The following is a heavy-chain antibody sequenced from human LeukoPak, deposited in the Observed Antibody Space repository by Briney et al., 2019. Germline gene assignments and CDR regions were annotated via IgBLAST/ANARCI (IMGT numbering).Heavy chain of an antibody. V-gene: IGHV3-23*01. CDR1: GITLSNYG. Sequence: GGSLRLSCAVSGITLSNYGMSWVRQAPGKGLEWVGGISGSGGGTNYADSVKGRFAISRDNPKNTLYLQMNSLRAEDTAVYFCAKRGVVIRVFLVGFHKEAYYFDSWGQGALVTVSS. J-gene: IGHJ4*02. D-gene: IGHD3-10*01. CDR3: AKRGVVIRVFLVGFHKEAYYFDS. CDR2: ISGSGGGT.